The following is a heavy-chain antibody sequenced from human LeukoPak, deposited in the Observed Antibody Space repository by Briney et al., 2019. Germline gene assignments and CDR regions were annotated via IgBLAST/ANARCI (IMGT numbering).Heavy chain of an antibody. J-gene: IGHJ4*02. CDR2: IYSGGST. CDR1: GFTVSSNY. CDR3: AREPPSQGITGTSVY. V-gene: IGHV3-66*02. D-gene: IGHD1-7*01. Sequence: PGGSLRLSCAASGFTVSSNYMSWVRQAPGKGLEWVSVIYSGGSTYYADSVKGRFTISRDNSKNTLYLQMNSLRAEDTAVYYCAREPPSQGITGTSVYWGQGTLVTVSS.